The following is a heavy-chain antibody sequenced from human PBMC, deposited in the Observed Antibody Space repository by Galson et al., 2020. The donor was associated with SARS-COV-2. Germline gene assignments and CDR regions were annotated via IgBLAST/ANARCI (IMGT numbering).Heavy chain of an antibody. CDR3: VRHSSGDY. CDR1: GFSFSDYW. CDR2: INTYGNST. J-gene: IGHJ4*02. D-gene: IGHD3-22*01. Sequence: GGSLRLSCAASGFSFSDYWMHWVRQAPGKGLVWVSRINTYGNSTNYADSVRGRFTVSRDNAKNRLYLQMNSLRAEDTAVYYCVRHSSGDYWGQGTLVTVSS. V-gene: IGHV3-74*01.